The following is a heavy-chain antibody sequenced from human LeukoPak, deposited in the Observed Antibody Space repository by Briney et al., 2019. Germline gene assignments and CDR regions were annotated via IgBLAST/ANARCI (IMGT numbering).Heavy chain of an antibody. D-gene: IGHD3-10*01. J-gene: IGHJ4*02. V-gene: IGHV3-66*01. CDR2: IYSGGST. Sequence: GGSLRLSCAASGFTVSSNYMSWVRQAPGEGLEWVSVIYSGGSTYYADSVKGRFTISRDNSKNTLYLQMNSLRAEDTAVYYCARATWFGEFLFDYWGQGTLVTVSS. CDR3: ARATWFGEFLFDY. CDR1: GFTVSSNY.